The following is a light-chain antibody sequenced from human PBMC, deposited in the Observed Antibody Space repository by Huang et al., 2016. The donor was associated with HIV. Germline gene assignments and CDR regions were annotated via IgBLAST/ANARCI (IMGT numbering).Light chain of an antibody. J-gene: IGKJ2*01. CDR2: DAS. Sequence: AIQLTQSPSSLSASVGDRVTIACRASQGISSALAWYQQKPGKAPKLLIYDASSLESGVSSRFSGSGSGTDFTLTINSLQPEDFATYYCQQFNNYLMYTFGQGTKLEIK. CDR3: QQFNNYLMYT. V-gene: IGKV1D-13*01. CDR1: QGISSA.